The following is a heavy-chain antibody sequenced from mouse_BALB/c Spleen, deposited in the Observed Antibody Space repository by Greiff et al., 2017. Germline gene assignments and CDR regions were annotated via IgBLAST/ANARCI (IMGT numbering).Heavy chain of an antibody. CDR3: ASLITTANFDV. V-gene: IGHV5-12-1*01. CDR1: GFAFSSYD. J-gene: IGHJ1*01. CDR2: ISSGGGST. D-gene: IGHD1-2*01. Sequence: EVKLQESGGGLVKPGGSLKLSCAASGFAFSSYDMSWVRQTPEKRLEWVAYISSGGGSTYYPDTVKGRFTISRDNAKNTLYLQMSSLKSEDTAMYYCASLITTANFDVWGAGTTVTVSS.